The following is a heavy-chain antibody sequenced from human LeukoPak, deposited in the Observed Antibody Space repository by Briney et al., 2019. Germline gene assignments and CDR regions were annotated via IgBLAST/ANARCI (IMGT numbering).Heavy chain of an antibody. CDR3: ARDKGIVGATNEPDAFDI. CDR2: FYTGGGT. V-gene: IGHV4-61*02. D-gene: IGHD1-26*01. CDR1: GGSISSGTYY. Sequence: SKTLSLTCSVSGGSISSGTYYWNWIRQPAGRGLEWIGRFYTGGGTNYNPSLKSRVTISVDTSKNQFSLKLSSVTAADTAVYYCARDKGIVGATNEPDAFDIWGQGTMVTVSS. J-gene: IGHJ3*02.